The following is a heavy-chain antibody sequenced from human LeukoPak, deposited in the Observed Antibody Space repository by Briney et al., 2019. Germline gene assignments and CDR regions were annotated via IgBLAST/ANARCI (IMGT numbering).Heavy chain of an antibody. CDR1: GGSISSYY. Sequence: PSETLSLTCTVSGGSISSYYWSWIRQPPGKGLEWIGYIYYSGSTNYNPSLKSRVTISVDTSKNQLSLNLTSVTAADTAVYYCARGGKGFPLGLRFDHWGQGSLVTVSS. J-gene: IGHJ4*02. V-gene: IGHV4-59*01. CDR2: IYYSGST. CDR3: ARGGKGFPLGLRFDH. D-gene: IGHD2-21*01.